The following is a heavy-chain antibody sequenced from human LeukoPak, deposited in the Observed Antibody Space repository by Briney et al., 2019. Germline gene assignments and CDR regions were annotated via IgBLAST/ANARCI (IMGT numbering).Heavy chain of an antibody. Sequence: SETLSLTCTVFCGSISSSSYYCGWIRQPPGKGLEWIGSIYYSGSTYYNPSLKSRVTISVDTSKNQFSLKLSSVTAADTAVYYCARLNDYGYYPHYYYYMDVWGKGTTVTVSS. CDR2: IYYSGST. CDR1: CGSISSSSYY. CDR3: ARLNDYGYYPHYYYYMDV. J-gene: IGHJ6*03. D-gene: IGHD4-17*01. V-gene: IGHV4-39*01.